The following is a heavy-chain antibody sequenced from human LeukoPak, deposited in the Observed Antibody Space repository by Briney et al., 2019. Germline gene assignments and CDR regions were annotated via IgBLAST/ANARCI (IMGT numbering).Heavy chain of an antibody. J-gene: IGHJ4*02. CDR2: IIPIFGTA. Sequence: ASVKVSCKASGGTFSSYAISWVRQAPGQGLEWMGGIIPIFGTANYAQRFQGRVTITADESASTAYMELSSLRSEDTAVYYCARTRMYRGKSQQLVDFDYWGQGTLVTVSS. V-gene: IGHV1-69*13. D-gene: IGHD6-13*01. CDR1: GGTFSSYA. CDR3: ARTRMYRGKSQQLVDFDY.